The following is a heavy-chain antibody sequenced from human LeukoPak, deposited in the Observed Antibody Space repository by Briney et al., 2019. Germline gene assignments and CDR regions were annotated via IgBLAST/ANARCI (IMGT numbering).Heavy chain of an antibody. Sequence: GGSLRLSCAGSEFTFSSYSMHWVRQAPGKGLEWVSSISGSSDDIYYADSVKGRFTVSRDYAKNSLYLQMNSLRVEDTAVYYCAKVAKYFYGPETYYFFEQWGQGTPVTASS. V-gene: IGHV3-21*01. J-gene: IGHJ4*02. D-gene: IGHD3-10*01. CDR1: EFTFSSYS. CDR3: AKVAKYFYGPETYYFFEQ. CDR2: ISGSSDDI.